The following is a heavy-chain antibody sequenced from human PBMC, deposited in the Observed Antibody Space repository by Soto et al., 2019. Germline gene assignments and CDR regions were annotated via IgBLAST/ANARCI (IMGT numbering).Heavy chain of an antibody. V-gene: IGHV4-31*03. D-gene: IGHD3-16*01. Sequence: SETLSLTCTVSGGSISSGGYYWSWIRQHPGKGLEWIGYIYYSGSTYYNPSLKSRVTISVDTSKNQFSLKLSSVTAADTAVYYCARVGALTATYYYCMDVWGQGTTVTVSS. CDR2: IYYSGST. CDR3: ARVGALTATYYYCMDV. J-gene: IGHJ6*02. CDR1: GGSISSGGYY.